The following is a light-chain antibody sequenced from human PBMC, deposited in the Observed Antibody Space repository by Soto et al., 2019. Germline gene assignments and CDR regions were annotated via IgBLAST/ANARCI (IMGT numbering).Light chain of an antibody. Sequence: QSVLTQPASVSGSPGQSITISCTGTSSDIGAYNYVSWYQQYPDKAPKLMIFEVTNRPSGVSSRFSGSKSDNTASLTISGLQAEDEADYYCSSYTSSNTLVFGGGTQLTVL. CDR3: SSYTSSNTLV. CDR2: EVT. CDR1: SSDIGAYNY. J-gene: IGLJ2*01. V-gene: IGLV2-14*01.